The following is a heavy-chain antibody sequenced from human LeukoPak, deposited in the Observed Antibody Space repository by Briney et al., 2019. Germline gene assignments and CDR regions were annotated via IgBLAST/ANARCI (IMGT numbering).Heavy chain of an antibody. V-gene: IGHV1-18*01. J-gene: IGHJ6*03. CDR2: ISAYNGNT. CDR1: GYTFTSYG. Sequence: ASVKVSCKASGYTFTSYGISWVRQAPGQGLEWMGWISAYNGNTNYAQKLQGRVTMTTDTSTSTAYMELRSLRSDDTAVYYCARTPYGSSPGLYYYYYYMDVWGKGTTVTVSS. CDR3: ARTPYGSSPGLYYYYYYMDV. D-gene: IGHD6-6*01.